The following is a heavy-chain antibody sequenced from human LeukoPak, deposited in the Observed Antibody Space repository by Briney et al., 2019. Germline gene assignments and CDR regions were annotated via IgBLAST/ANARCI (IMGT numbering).Heavy chain of an antibody. Sequence: GGSLRLSCAASGFTFSSYGMHWVRQAPGKGLEWVSFIRYDGSNKYYADSVKGRFTISRDNSKNTLYLEMISLGAEDTAVYYCAKDQYRYGSGSYSDYWGQGTLVTVSS. V-gene: IGHV3-30*02. CDR2: IRYDGSNK. CDR3: AKDQYRYGSGSYSDY. D-gene: IGHD3-10*01. J-gene: IGHJ4*02. CDR1: GFTFSSYG.